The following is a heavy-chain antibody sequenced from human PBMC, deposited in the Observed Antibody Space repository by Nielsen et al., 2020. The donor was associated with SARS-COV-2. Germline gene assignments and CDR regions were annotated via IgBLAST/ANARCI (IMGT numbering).Heavy chain of an antibody. CDR3: ASMVTPYYGIDV. J-gene: IGHJ6*02. D-gene: IGHD5-18*01. CDR1: GFTFSSYA. V-gene: IGHV3-30-3*01. Sequence: GESLKISCAASGFTFSSYAVHWVRQAPGKGLEWLAVISYDGNSKYSADSVKGRFTISRDNSKNTLYLQMNTLRVEDTAVYYCASMVTPYYGIDVWGQGTTVTVSS. CDR2: ISYDGNSK.